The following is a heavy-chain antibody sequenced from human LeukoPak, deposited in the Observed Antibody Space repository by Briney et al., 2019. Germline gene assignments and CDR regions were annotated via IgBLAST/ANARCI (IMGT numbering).Heavy chain of an antibody. CDR1: GGSISSSSYY. J-gene: IGHJ4*02. V-gene: IGHV3-11*01. D-gene: IGHD4-17*01. Sequence: LSLTCAVSGGSISSSSYYWGWIRQPPGKGLEWISYIHSRGSTTYYADSVKGRFTISRDNAKNSLFLQMNSLSVEDTAVYYCARDSPIAYGVPGEASSDYWGQGTLVTVSS. CDR2: IHSRGSTT. CDR3: ARDSPIAYGVPGEASSDY.